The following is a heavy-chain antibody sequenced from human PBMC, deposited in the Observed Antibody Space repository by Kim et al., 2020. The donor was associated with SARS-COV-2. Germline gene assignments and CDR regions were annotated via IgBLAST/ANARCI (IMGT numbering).Heavy chain of an antibody. J-gene: IGHJ3*02. CDR3: ARVTYYYDSSGPTDAFDI. CDR1: GGSFSGYY. D-gene: IGHD3-22*01. Sequence: SETLSLTCAVYGGSFSGYYWSWIRQPPGKGLEWIGEINHSGSTNYNPSLKSRVTISVDTSKNQFSLKLSSVTAADTAVYYCARVTYYYDSSGPTDAFDIWGQGTMVTVPS. V-gene: IGHV4-34*01. CDR2: INHSGST.